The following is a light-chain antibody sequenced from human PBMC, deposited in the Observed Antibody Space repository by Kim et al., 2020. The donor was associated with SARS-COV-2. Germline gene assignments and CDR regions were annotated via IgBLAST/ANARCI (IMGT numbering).Light chain of an antibody. CDR3: CSYAGSYTSNVV. Sequence: VTISCTGTSSDVGGYNYVSWYQQHPGKAPKLMIYDVSKRPSGVPDRFSGSKSGNTASLTISGLQAEDEADYYCCSYAGSYTSNVVFGGGTQLTVL. J-gene: IGLJ2*01. CDR2: DVS. V-gene: IGLV2-11*01. CDR1: SSDVGGYNY.